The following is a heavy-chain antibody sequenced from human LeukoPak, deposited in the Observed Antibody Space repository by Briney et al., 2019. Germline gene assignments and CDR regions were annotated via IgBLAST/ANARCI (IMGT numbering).Heavy chain of an antibody. CDR3: ARGYYYDSSGSFDY. D-gene: IGHD3-22*01. CDR1: GGSISSGDYY. J-gene: IGHJ4*02. V-gene: IGHV4-30-4*08. CDR2: IYYSGST. Sequence: PSQTLSLTCTVSGGSISSGDYYWSWIRQPPGKGLEGIGYIYYSGSTYYNPSLKSRVTISVDTSKNQFSLKLSSVTAADTAVYYCARGYYYDSSGSFDYWGQGNLVTVSS.